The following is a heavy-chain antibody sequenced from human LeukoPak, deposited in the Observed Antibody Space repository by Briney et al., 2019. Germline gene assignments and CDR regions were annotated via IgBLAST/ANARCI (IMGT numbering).Heavy chain of an antibody. D-gene: IGHD3-22*01. CDR3: ARGYYDSSFDY. CDR2: ISAYNGNT. Sequence: AAVTVSCMASGYTFTSYGISGVRQAPGPGLEAMGWISAYNGNTNYAQKLQGRVTMTTDTSTSTAYMELRSLRSDDTAVYYCARGYYDSSFDYWGQGTLVTVSS. CDR1: GYTFTSYG. V-gene: IGHV1-18*01. J-gene: IGHJ4*02.